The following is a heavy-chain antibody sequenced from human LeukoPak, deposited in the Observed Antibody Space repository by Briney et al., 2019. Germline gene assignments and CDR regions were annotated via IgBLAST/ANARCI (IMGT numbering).Heavy chain of an antibody. J-gene: IGHJ5*02. V-gene: IGHV1-69*05. D-gene: IGHD3-3*01. CDR2: IIPIFGTA. Sequence: GASVKVSCKASGGTFSSYAISWVRQAPGQGLEWMGGIIPIFGTANYAQKFQGRSTITTDESTSTAYMELSSLRSEDTAVYYCARQLAWSIGWFDPWGQGTLVTVSS. CDR3: ARQLAWSIGWFDP. CDR1: GGTFSSYA.